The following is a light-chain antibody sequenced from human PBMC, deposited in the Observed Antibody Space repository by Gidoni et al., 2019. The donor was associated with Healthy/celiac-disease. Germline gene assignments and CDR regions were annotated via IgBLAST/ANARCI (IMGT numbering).Light chain of an antibody. CDR1: QSLLHRNGYNY. J-gene: IGKJ5*01. CDR2: LGS. V-gene: IGKV2-28*01. CDR3: MQALQTPRT. Sequence: DIVMTQSPLSLPVTPGEPSSISCRSSQSLLHRNGYNYLDWYLQKPGQSPQLLIYLGSNRAAGVPDRFSGSGSGTDFTRKISRVEAEDVGVYYCMQALQTPRTFGQGTRLEIK.